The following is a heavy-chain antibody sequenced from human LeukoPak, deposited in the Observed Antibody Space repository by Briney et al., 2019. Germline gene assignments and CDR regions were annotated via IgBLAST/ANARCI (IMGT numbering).Heavy chain of an antibody. J-gene: IGHJ4*02. CDR3: ARGYFDY. Sequence: SETLSLTCAVYGGSFSGYYWSWIRQPPGKGLEWIGEINHSGSTNYNPSLKSRVTISVDTSKNQFSLKLSSVTAADTAVYYCARGYFDYWGQGTLVTVSS. CDR2: INHSGST. CDR1: GGSFSGYY. V-gene: IGHV4-34*01.